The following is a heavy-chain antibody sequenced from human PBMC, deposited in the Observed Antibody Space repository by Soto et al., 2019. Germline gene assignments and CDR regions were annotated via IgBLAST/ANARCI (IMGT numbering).Heavy chain of an antibody. CDR1: GGTFSSYA. D-gene: IGHD5-18*01. V-gene: IGHV1-69*13. CDR3: ARDGPKRGYAVGYFDY. Sequence: SVKVSCKASGGTFSSYATSWVRQAPGQGLEWMGGIIPIFGTANYAQKFQGRVTITADESTSTAYMELSSLRSEDTAVYYCARDGPKRGYAVGYFDYWGQGTLVTVSS. CDR2: IIPIFGTA. J-gene: IGHJ4*02.